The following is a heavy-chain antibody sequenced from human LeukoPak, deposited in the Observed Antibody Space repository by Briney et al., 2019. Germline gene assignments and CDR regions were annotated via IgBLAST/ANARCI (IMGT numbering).Heavy chain of an antibody. CDR3: ARGTVWFGESDY. V-gene: IGHV4-59*12. J-gene: IGHJ4*02. D-gene: IGHD3-10*01. CDR2: IYYSGAT. Sequence: SETLSLTCTVSGGSISTYYWNWIRQPPGKGLERIGYIYYSGATNYNPSLKSRVTISVDTSKNQFSLKLSSVTAADTAVYYCARGTVWFGESDYWGQGTLVTVSS. CDR1: GGSISTYY.